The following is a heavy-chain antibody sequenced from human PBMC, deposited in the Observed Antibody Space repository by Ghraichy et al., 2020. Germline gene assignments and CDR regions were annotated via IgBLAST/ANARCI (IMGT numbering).Heavy chain of an antibody. V-gene: IGHV3-43D*03. J-gene: IGHJ4*02. D-gene: IGHD2-2*01. Sequence: GGSLRLSCAASGFTFDDYAMHWVRHAPGKGLEWVSLISWDGGSTYYADSVKGRFTISRDNSKNSLYMQMNSLRAEDTALYYCAKDISDRGSSTSCDGVCYIYPDLDYWGQGTLVTVSS. CDR2: ISWDGGST. CDR3: AKDISDRGSSTSCDGVCYIYPDLDY. CDR1: GFTFDDYA.